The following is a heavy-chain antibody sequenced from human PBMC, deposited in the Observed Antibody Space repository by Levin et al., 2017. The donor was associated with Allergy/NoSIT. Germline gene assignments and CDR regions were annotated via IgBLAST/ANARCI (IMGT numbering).Heavy chain of an antibody. V-gene: IGHV4-31*03. CDR2: SYYTGTT. Sequence: SQTLSLTCTVSGDAISRGGDYWTWIRQHPGKGLEWIGYSYYTGTTDYNPSLKNRLVISVDTSKNHFSLRLNSVTAADTAIYYCAKATSVAGNFDSWGQGTLVIVSS. D-gene: IGHD6-13*01. CDR1: GDAISRGGDY. J-gene: IGHJ5*01. CDR3: AKATSVAGNFDS.